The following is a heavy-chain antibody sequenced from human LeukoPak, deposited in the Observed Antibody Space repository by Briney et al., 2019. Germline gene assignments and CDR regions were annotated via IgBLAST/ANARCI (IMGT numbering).Heavy chain of an antibody. J-gene: IGHJ5*02. D-gene: IGHD3-22*01. Sequence: GGSLRLSCAASGFTFSSYYMHWVRQATGKGMEWVPAIGTAGDTYYPGSVKGRFTISRENAKNSLYLQMNSLRAGDTAVYYCARGRGYYYDSSGYHGGSWFDPWGQGTLVTVSS. V-gene: IGHV3-13*01. CDR1: GFTFSSYY. CDR2: IGTAGDT. CDR3: ARGRGYYYDSSGYHGGSWFDP.